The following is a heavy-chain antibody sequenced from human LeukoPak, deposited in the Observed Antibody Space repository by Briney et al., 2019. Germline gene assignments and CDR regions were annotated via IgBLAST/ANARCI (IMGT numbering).Heavy chain of an antibody. Sequence: GRSLRLSCAASGFTFSSYGMHWVRQAPGKGLEWVAVISYDGSNKYYADSVKGRFTISRDNSKNTVYLQMNSLRAEDTAVYYCAKDRRVAVLRYFDWLFSPTFDYWGQGTLVTVSS. CDR3: AKDRRVAVLRYFDWLFSPTFDY. CDR2: ISYDGSNK. D-gene: IGHD3-9*01. CDR1: GFTFSSYG. V-gene: IGHV3-30*18. J-gene: IGHJ4*02.